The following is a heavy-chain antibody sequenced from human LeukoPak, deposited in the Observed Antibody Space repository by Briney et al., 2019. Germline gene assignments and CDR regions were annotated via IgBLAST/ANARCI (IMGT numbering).Heavy chain of an antibody. Sequence: SETLSLTCAVYGGSFSGYYWSWIRQPPGKGLEWIGEINHSGSTNYNPSLKSRVTISVDTSKNQFSLKLSSVTAVDTAVYYCARGLRYYYDSSGYPYYFDYWGQGTLVTVSS. CDR2: INHSGST. J-gene: IGHJ4*02. D-gene: IGHD3-22*01. V-gene: IGHV4-34*01. CDR3: ARGLRYYYDSSGYPYYFDY. CDR1: GGSFSGYY.